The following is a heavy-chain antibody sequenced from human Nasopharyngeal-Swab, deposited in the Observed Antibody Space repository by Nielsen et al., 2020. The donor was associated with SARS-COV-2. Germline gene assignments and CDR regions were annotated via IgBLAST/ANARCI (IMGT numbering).Heavy chain of an antibody. Sequence: GGSLRLSCAASGFTFSSYGMHWVRQAPGKGLEWVAVIWYDGSNKYYADSVKGRFTISRDNSKNTLYLQMNSLRAEDTAVYYCARGRSGLWFGVLSSAPGFDYWGQGTLVTVSS. J-gene: IGHJ4*02. V-gene: IGHV3-33*08. CDR3: ARGRSGLWFGVLSSAPGFDY. D-gene: IGHD3-10*01. CDR1: GFTFSSYG. CDR2: IWYDGSNK.